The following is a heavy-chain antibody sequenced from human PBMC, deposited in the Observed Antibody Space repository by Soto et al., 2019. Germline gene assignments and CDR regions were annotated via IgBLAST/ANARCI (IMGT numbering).Heavy chain of an antibody. CDR3: CGPSTVTINWFFEL. Sequence: GGSLRLSCAASGFTVSSNYMSWVRQAPGKGLEWVSIIYGGGRTNFADSVKGRFTVSRDNSKNTLYLQMNSLTAEDTAVYYCCGPSTVTINWFFELWGLGTLVTVYS. V-gene: IGHV3-66*01. CDR1: GFTVSSNY. D-gene: IGHD4-17*01. CDR2: IYGGGRT. J-gene: IGHJ2*01.